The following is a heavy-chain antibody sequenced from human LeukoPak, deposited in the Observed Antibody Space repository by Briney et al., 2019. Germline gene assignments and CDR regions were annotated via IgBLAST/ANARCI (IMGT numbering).Heavy chain of an antibody. CDR3: ARDTLDPYYDFWSGYRTGFDY. V-gene: IGHV1-46*01. D-gene: IGHD3-3*01. J-gene: IGHJ4*02. Sequence: GASVKVSCKASGYTFTSYYMHWVRQAPGQGLEWMGIINPSGGSTSYAQKFQGRVTMTRDTSTSTVYMELSSLRSEDTAVYYCARDTLDPYYDFWSGYRTGFDYWGQGTLVTVSS. CDR2: INPSGGST. CDR1: GYTFTSYY.